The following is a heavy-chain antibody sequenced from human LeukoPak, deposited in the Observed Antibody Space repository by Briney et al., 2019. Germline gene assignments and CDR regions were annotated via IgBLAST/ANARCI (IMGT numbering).Heavy chain of an antibody. V-gene: IGHV4-39*07. Sequence: SETLSLTGTVSGGSSSSSSYYWGWIRQPPGKGLEWIGSIYYSGSTYYNPSLKSRVTISVDTSKNQFSLKLRSVTAADTAVYYCARVRGGYCSGGSCYWPYGTGGNWFDPWGQGTLVTVSS. D-gene: IGHD2-15*01. CDR2: IYYSGST. CDR3: ARVRGGYCSGGSCYWPYGTGGNWFDP. CDR1: GGSSSSSSYY. J-gene: IGHJ5*02.